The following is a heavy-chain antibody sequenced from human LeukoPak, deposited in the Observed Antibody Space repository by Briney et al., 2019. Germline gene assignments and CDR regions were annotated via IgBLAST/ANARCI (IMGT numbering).Heavy chain of an antibody. D-gene: IGHD3-3*01. CDR2: IYYSGST. CDR1: GGSISSSSYY. Sequence: KPSETLSLTCTVSGGSISSSSYYWGWIRQPPGKGLEWIVSIYYSGSTYYNPSLKSRVTLSVNTSKNQFSLKLSSVTAADTAVYYCARDRGRITIFGVVIIQSHFDYWGQGTLVTVSS. J-gene: IGHJ4*02. CDR3: ARDRGRITIFGVVIIQSHFDY. V-gene: IGHV4-39*07.